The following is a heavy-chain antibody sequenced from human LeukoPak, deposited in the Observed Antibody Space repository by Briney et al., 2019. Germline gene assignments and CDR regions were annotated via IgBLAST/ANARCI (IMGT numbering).Heavy chain of an antibody. D-gene: IGHD6-19*01. V-gene: IGHV3-30*02. J-gene: IGHJ4*02. Sequence: GGSLRLSCAASGFTFSSYGMHWVRQAPGKGLERVAFIRYDGSNKYYADSVKGLFTISRDNSKNTLYLQMNSLRAEDTAVYYCAKDLHQARIAVAGSDYWGQGTLVTVSS. CDR3: AKDLHQARIAVAGSDY. CDR2: IRYDGSNK. CDR1: GFTFSSYG.